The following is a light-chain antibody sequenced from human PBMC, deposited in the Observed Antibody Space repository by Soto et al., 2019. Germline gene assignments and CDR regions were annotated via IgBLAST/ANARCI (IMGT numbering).Light chain of an antibody. Sequence: EIVLTQSPGTLSLSPGERATLSCRASQSVSSAYLAWYQHKPGQPPTLLIYAASSRVTGIPDRFSGSGSGTDFTLTISRLEPEDIAVYYCQQYGSSSTWTFGQGTKVEIK. V-gene: IGKV3-20*01. J-gene: IGKJ1*01. CDR2: AAS. CDR1: QSVSSAY. CDR3: QQYGSSSTWT.